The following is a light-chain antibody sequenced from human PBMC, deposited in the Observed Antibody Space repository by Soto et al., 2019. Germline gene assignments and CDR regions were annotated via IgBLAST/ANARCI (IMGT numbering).Light chain of an antibody. V-gene: IGLV2-11*01. CDR3: CSNAGSYEV. Sequence: QSALTQPRSVSGSPGQSVTISCTGTSSDVGGYNYVSWYQQHPGKAPKGMIYDVSEGPSGVPDRFSGSKSGNTASLTISGLQAEDEADYYCCSNAGSYEVFGGGTKLTVL. CDR2: DVS. CDR1: SSDVGGYNY. J-gene: IGLJ2*01.